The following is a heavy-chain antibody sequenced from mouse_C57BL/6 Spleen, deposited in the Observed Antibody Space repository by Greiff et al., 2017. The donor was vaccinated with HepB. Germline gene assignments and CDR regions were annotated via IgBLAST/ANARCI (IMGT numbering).Heavy chain of an antibody. CDR3: ARTARIKY. J-gene: IGHJ2*01. CDR2: ISYSGST. Sequence: QSGPGLVKPSQSLSLTCTVTGYSITSGYGWNWIRQFPGNKLEWMGYISYSGSTNYNPSLKSRISITRDTSKNQFFLQVNSVTTEDTATYYCARTARIKYWGQGTTLTVSS. CDR1: GYSITSGYG. V-gene: IGHV3-2*02. D-gene: IGHD1-2*01.